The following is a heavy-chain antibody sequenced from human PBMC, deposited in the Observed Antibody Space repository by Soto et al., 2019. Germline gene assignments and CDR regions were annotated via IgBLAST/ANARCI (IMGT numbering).Heavy chain of an antibody. CDR1: GFTFSSYG. Sequence: PGGSLRLSCAASGFTFSSYGMHWVRQAPGKGLEWVAVISYDGSNKYYADSVKGRFTISRDNSKNTLYLQMNSLRAEDTAVYYCAKEWATVVTSLFDYWGQGTLVTVSS. V-gene: IGHV3-30*18. CDR3: AKEWATVVTSLFDY. J-gene: IGHJ4*02. D-gene: IGHD4-17*01. CDR2: ISYDGSNK.